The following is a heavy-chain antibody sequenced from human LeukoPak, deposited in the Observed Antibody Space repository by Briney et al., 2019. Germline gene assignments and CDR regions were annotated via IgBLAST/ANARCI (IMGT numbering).Heavy chain of an antibody. V-gene: IGHV3-30*04. CDR3: ARDSGYDFSFNWFDP. J-gene: IGHJ5*02. Sequence: GGSLRLSCAASGFTFSSYAMHWVRQAPDKGLEWVAVISYDGSNKYYADSVKGRFTISRDNSKNTLYLQMNSLRAEDTAVYYCARDSGYDFSFNWFDPWGQGTLVTVSS. CDR2: ISYDGSNK. D-gene: IGHD5-12*01. CDR1: GFTFSSYA.